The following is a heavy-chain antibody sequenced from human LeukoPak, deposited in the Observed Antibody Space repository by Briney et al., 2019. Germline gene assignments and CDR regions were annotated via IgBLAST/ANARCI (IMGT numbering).Heavy chain of an antibody. CDR1: GGTFSSYA. J-gene: IGHJ5*02. Sequence: SVKVSCKASGGTFSSYAISWVRKAPGQGLEWMGGIIPIFGTANYAQKFQGRVTITTDESTSTAYMELSSLRSEDTAVYYCARRGPDYYGSGSYYTWGQGTLVTVSS. CDR3: ARRGPDYYGSGSYYT. D-gene: IGHD3-10*01. CDR2: IIPIFGTA. V-gene: IGHV1-69*05.